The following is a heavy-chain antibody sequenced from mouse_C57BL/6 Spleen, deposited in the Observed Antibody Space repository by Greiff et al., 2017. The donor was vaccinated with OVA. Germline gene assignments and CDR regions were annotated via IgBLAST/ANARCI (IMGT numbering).Heavy chain of an antibody. CDR1: GYTFTSYW. CDR2: INPSNGGT. D-gene: IGHD1-1*01. CDR3: ARMDYGRSIDYAMDD. V-gene: IGHV1-53*01. J-gene: IGHJ4*01. Sequence: QVQLQQPGTELVKPGASVKLSCKASGYTFTSYWMHWVKQRPGQGLEWIGNINPSNGGTNYNEKFKSKATLTVDKSSSTAYMQLRSLTSEDSAVYYCARMDYGRSIDYAMDDWGQGTSVTVSS.